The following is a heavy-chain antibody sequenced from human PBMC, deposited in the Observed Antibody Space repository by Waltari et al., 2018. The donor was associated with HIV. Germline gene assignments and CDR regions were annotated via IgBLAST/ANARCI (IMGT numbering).Heavy chain of an antibody. V-gene: IGHV1-8*01. D-gene: IGHD3-22*01. CDR1: GYNFLDYD. Sequence: QVLLVPSGAEVKKPGASVRVSCQVSGYNFLDYDFTWLRQAAGQGLEVMGCTNPKSGHSGLAQKFNDRVALTSDTSTYTAYMELSGLTPKDAAFYYCARGRYFDSSGYSVFSYWGQGTPVAVSS. J-gene: IGHJ4*02. CDR2: TNPKSGHS. CDR3: ARGRYFDSSGYSVFSY.